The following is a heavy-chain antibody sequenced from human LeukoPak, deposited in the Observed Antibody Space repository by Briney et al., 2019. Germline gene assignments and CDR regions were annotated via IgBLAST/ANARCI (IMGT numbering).Heavy chain of an antibody. CDR3: ARGMTGFKVATIIGY. CDR2: MNPNSGNT. Sequence: ASVKVSCKASGYTFTSYGINWLRQAPGQGLEWMGWMNPNSGNTGYAQKFQGRVTMTRNTSISTAYMELSSLRSEDTAVYYCARGMTGFKVATIIGYWGQGTLVTVSS. J-gene: IGHJ4*02. D-gene: IGHD5-12*01. V-gene: IGHV1-8*01. CDR1: GYTFTSYG.